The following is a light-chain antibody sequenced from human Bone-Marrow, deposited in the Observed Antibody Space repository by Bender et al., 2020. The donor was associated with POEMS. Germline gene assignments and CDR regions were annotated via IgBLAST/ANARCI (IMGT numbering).Light chain of an antibody. CDR1: NSNIGSYNH. V-gene: IGLV2-14*01. Sequence: QSALTQPASVSGSPGQSITISCSGTNSNIGSYNHVSWYQQHPGKAPKLMIYEVTNRPSCVSNRFSGSKSGNTASLTISGLPAEDEAAYFCSSFTSAITLVFGGGTPVTLL. CDR3: SSFTSAITLV. CDR2: EVT. J-gene: IGLJ3*02.